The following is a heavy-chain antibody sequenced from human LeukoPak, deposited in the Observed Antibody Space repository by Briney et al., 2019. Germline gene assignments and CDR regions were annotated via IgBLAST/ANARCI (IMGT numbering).Heavy chain of an antibody. V-gene: IGHV4-34*01. D-gene: IGHD3-22*01. CDR1: GGSFSGYY. Sequence: PSETLSLTCAVYGGSFSGYYWSWIRQPPGKGLEWIGEINHSGSTNYNPSLKSRVTISVDTSKNQFSLKLSSVTAADTAVYHCARRYYYDSSGYYYDWDYWGQGTLVTVSS. J-gene: IGHJ4*02. CDR2: INHSGST. CDR3: ARRYYYDSSGYYYDWDY.